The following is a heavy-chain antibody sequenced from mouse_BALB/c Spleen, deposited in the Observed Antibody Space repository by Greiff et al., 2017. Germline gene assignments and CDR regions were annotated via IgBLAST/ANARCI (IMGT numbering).Heavy chain of an antibody. V-gene: IGHV5-6*01. J-gene: IGHJ4*01. D-gene: IGHD4-1*01. CDR1: GFTFSSYG. Sequence: EVKVVESGGDLVKPGGSLKLSCAASGFTFSSYGMSWVRQTPDKRLEWVATISSGGSYTYYPDSVKGRFTISRDNAKNTLYLQMSSLKSEDTAMYYCARELGVRGYAMDYWGQGTSVTVSS. CDR2: ISSGGSYT. CDR3: ARELGVRGYAMDY.